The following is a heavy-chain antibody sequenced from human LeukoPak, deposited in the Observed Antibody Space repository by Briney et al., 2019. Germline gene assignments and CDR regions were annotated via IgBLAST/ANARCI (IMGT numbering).Heavy chain of an antibody. CDR2: ISSSRNDI. V-gene: IGHV3-21*01. J-gene: IGHJ3*02. CDR1: GFTFSTYN. Sequence: GSLRLSCAASGFTFSTYNMNWVRQAPGKGLEWVSSISSSRNDIYYADSVKGRFTISRDNAKNTLYLQMNTLRAEDTAVYYCARGFTIFGVVNDAFDIWGQGTMVTVSS. D-gene: IGHD3-3*01. CDR3: ARGFTIFGVVNDAFDI.